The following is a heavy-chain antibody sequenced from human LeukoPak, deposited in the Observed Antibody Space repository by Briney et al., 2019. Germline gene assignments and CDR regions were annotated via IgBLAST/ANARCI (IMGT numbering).Heavy chain of an antibody. V-gene: IGHV3-7*03. J-gene: IGHJ4*02. CDR2: IKPDGTTK. CDR3: ARSIPYGTTWYGPPDY. D-gene: IGHD6-13*01. CDR1: GFPFSSYS. Sequence: QTGGSLRLSCAASGFPFSSYSMTWVRQAPGKGLEWVANIKPDGTTKFYVDSVKGRFTISRDNALNSLYLQMNSLRAEDTAIYYCARSIPYGTTWYGPPDYWGQRTLVTVSS.